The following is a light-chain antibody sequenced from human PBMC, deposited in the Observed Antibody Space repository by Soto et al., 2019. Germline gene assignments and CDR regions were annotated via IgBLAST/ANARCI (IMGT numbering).Light chain of an antibody. Sequence: QSVLAQPASVSGSPGQSITISCTGTSGDVGGYNYVSWYQQHPGKAPKLVIFDVRDRPSGVSNRFSGSKSGNTASLTISGLQAEDEADYYCSSYTRRSSLPSVFGTGTKVTVL. V-gene: IGLV2-14*01. J-gene: IGLJ1*01. CDR3: SSYTRRSSLPSV. CDR1: SGDVGGYNY. CDR2: DVR.